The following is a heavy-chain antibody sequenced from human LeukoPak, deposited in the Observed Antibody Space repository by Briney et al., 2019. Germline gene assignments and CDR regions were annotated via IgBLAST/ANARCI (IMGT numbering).Heavy chain of an antibody. D-gene: IGHD6-19*01. CDR3: ARVYRSGYSSGWLPDY. J-gene: IGHJ4*02. CDR1: GFTFSSYS. Sequence: GGSLRLSCAASGFTFSSYSMNWVRQAPGKGLEWVSSISSSSSYIYYADSVKGRFTISRDNAKNSLYLQINSLRAEDTAVYYCARVYRSGYSSGWLPDYWGQGTLVTVSS. CDR2: ISSSSSYI. V-gene: IGHV3-21*01.